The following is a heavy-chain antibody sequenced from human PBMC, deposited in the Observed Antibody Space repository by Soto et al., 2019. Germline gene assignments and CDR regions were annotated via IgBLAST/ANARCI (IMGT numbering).Heavy chain of an antibody. CDR1: GYTFTGYY. CDR2: INSGGGNT. J-gene: IGHJ4*02. CDR3: AGGNCAGDCYFDY. V-gene: IGHV1-46*01. Sequence: QVQLVQSGTEVKKPGASVKISCKASGYTFTGYYIYWVRQAPGQGLEFMGAINSGGGNTDYAQKFQGRVTVTRDTSTSTVCMELTSLRFDDTAVYYCAGGNCAGDCYFDYWGQGTLVTVSS. D-gene: IGHD2-21*02.